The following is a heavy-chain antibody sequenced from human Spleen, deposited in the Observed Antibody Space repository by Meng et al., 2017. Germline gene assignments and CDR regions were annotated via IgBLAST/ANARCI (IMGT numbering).Heavy chain of an antibody. CDR2: IGHSGFT. D-gene: IGHD6-19*01. Sequence: QPQLQESGPGLVKPSEALFLTCTVSGGSINIPGYYWGWIRQPPGKGLEWIGSIGHSGFTYYTPSLKSRVTVSIDTSRNQFSLWLTSVTAADTAVYYCVRSSAWVRTGFDPWGQGTLVTVSS. CDR3: VRSSAWVRTGFDP. J-gene: IGHJ5*02. CDR1: GGSINIPGYY. V-gene: IGHV4-39*01.